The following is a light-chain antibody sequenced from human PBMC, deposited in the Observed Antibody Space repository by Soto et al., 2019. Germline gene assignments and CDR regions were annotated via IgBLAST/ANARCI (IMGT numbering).Light chain of an antibody. J-gene: IGLJ1*01. CDR1: SSDVGGYNY. V-gene: IGLV2-14*01. CDR3: SSYTSSSTYV. Sequence: QSVLAQPASVYGAPGQSITISCTGTSSDVGGYNYVSWYQQHPGKAPKLMIYDVSNRPSGVSNRFSGSKSGNTASLTISGLQAEDEADYYCSSYTSSSTYVLGTGTKVTVL. CDR2: DVS.